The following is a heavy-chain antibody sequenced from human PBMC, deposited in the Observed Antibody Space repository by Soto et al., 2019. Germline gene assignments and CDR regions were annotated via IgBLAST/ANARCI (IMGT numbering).Heavy chain of an antibody. V-gene: IGHV1-2*04. CDR1: GYTFTGYY. D-gene: IGHD1-1*01. J-gene: IGHJ6*02. CDR3: ARELQAPPGGYYYYGMDV. CDR2: INPNSGGT. Sequence: ASVKVSCKASGYTFTGYYMHWVRQAPGQGLEWMGWINPNSGGTNYAQKFQGWVTMTRDTSISTAYMELSRLSSDDTAVYYCARELQAPPGGYYYYGMDVWGQGTTVTVSS.